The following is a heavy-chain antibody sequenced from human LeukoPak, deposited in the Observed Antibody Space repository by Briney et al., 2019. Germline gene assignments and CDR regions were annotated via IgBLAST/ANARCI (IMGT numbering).Heavy chain of an antibody. D-gene: IGHD3-16*01. CDR3: ATDGGRGLII. V-gene: IGHV3-7*01. CDR2: IKEDGRQK. J-gene: IGHJ4*01. Sequence: GGSLRLSCAASGLTFSRYWMSWVRQAPGKGLEWVANIKEDGRQKYYVDSAKGRLTISRDNTKNSLFLQMNSLRAEDTAVYYCATDGGRGLIIWGHGTLVTVSS. CDR1: GLTFSRYW.